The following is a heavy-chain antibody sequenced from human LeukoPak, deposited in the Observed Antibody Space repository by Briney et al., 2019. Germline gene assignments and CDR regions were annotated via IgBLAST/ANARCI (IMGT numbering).Heavy chain of an antibody. CDR1: SGSISSYY. Sequence: PSETLSLTCTVSSGSISSYYWSWIRQPPGKGLEWIGYIYYSGSTKYNPSLKSRVTISVDTSKNQFSLKLSSVTAADTAVYYCARDERSRYYYMDVWGKGTTVTVSS. CDR3: ARDERSRYYYMDV. J-gene: IGHJ6*03. CDR2: IYYSGST. V-gene: IGHV4-59*01.